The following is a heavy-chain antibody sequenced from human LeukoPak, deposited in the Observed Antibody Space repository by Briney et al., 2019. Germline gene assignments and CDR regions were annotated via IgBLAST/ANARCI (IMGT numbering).Heavy chain of an antibody. V-gene: IGHV4-30-2*01. CDR3: ARGQYGDYGYYFDY. J-gene: IGHJ4*02. D-gene: IGHD4-17*01. CDR2: IYHNGST. Sequence: SETLSLTCAVYGGSFSGYSWSWIRQPPGKGLEWIGYIYHNGSTYYNPSLKSRVTISVDRSKNQFSLKLSSVTAADTAVYYCARGQYGDYGYYFDYWGQGTLVTVSS. CDR1: GGSFSGYS.